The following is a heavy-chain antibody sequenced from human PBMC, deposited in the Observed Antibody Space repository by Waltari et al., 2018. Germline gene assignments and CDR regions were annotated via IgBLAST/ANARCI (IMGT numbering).Heavy chain of an antibody. V-gene: IGHV4-4*07. CDR1: GDSGRLFS. D-gene: IGHD2-15*01. Sequence: QVQLQESGPGLVKPSETLSLTCSVSGDSGRLFSLSWIRQSADKGLEWIWRIHTTGNINHNPSLQSRVTLPFDTSNSQFSLSLSSVTAADTAVYYCARERGMYSLFDSWGQGTLVTVSS. CDR2: IHTTGNI. CDR3: ARERGMYSLFDS. J-gene: IGHJ4*02.